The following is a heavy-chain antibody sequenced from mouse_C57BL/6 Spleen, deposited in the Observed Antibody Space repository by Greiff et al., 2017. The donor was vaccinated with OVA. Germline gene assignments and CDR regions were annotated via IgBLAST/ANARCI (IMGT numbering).Heavy chain of an antibody. CDR2: IDPEDGDT. D-gene: IGHD2-3*01. V-gene: IGHV14-1*01. J-gene: IGHJ4*01. CDR1: GFNIKDYY. Sequence: VQLKQSGAELVRPGASVKLSCTASGFNIKDYYMHWVKQRPEQGLEWIGRIDPEDGDTEYAPKFQGKATMTADTSSNTAYLQLSSLTSEDTAVYYCTPLYDGYYRYAMDYWGQGTSVTVSS. CDR3: TPLYDGYYRYAMDY.